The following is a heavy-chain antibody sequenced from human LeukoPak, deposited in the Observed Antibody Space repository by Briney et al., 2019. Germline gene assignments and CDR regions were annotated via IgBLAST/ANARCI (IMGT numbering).Heavy chain of an antibody. CDR1: GFIFNDAL. V-gene: IGHV3-15*01. CDR3: TAGGDIASAWYGNF. J-gene: IGHJ4*02. D-gene: IGHD6-19*01. CDR2: IISKTDGGTT. Sequence: GGSLRLSCAASGFIFNDALMTWVRQAPGKGLEWVGRIISKTDGGTTDYAAPVKGRFTISRDDSKNTVFLQMNSLRSEDTAVYYCTAGGDIASAWYGNFWGQGTLVTVSS.